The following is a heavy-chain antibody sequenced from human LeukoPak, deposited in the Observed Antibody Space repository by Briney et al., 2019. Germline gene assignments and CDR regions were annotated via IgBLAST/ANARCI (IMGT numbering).Heavy chain of an antibody. D-gene: IGHD6-13*01. CDR3: ARGTGGAAAGAQDFDY. J-gene: IGHJ4*02. Sequence: PSETLSLTCAVYGVSFSGYYWSWIRQPPGKGLEWTGKINHSGSTNYNPSLKSRVTISVDTSKNQFSLKLSSVTAADTAVNYCARGTGGAAAGAQDFDYWGQGTLVTVSS. CDR1: GVSFSGYY. V-gene: IGHV4-34*01. CDR2: INHSGST.